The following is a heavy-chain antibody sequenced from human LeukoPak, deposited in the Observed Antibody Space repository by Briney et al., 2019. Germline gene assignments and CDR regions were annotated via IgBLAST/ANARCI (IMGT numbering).Heavy chain of an antibody. J-gene: IGHJ4*02. CDR3: ARKQAANTYNHFDY. Sequence: SETLSLTCTVSGYSLSSGYYWGWIRQPPGKGLEWIGSMYHSWSTYYNPSLKSRVTISVDTSKNQFSLKLSSVTAADTAVYYCARKQAANTYNHFDYWGQGTLVTVSS. CDR2: MYHSWST. V-gene: IGHV4-38-2*02. D-gene: IGHD3-16*01. CDR1: GYSLSSGYY.